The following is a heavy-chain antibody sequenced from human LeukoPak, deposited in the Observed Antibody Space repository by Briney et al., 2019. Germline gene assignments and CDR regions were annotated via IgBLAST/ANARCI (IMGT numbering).Heavy chain of an antibody. CDR2: INPNSGGT. CDR3: ARDPTMVPLFWFDP. V-gene: IGHV1-2*02. J-gene: IGHJ5*02. CDR1: GYTFTGYY. Sequence: ASVKVSCKASGYTFTGYYMHWVRQAPGQGLEWMGWINPNSGGTNYAQKFQGRVTMTRDTSISTAYMELSRLRSDDTAVYYCARDPTMVPLFWFDPWGQGTLVTVSS. D-gene: IGHD3-10*01.